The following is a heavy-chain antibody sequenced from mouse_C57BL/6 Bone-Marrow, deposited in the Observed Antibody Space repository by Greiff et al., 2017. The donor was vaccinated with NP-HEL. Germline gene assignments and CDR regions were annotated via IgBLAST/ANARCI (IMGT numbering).Heavy chain of an antibody. D-gene: IGHD1-1*01. Sequence: DVKLLESGAELVRPGASVKLSCTVSGFNIKDDYMHWVKQRPEQGLEWIGWIDPESGDTEYASKFQGKATITADTSSNTAYLQLSSLTSEDTAVYYCTTGGSSPYAMDYWGQGTSVTVSA. V-gene: IGHV14-4*01. CDR3: TTGGSSPYAMDY. CDR2: IDPESGDT. J-gene: IGHJ4*01. CDR1: GFNIKDDY.